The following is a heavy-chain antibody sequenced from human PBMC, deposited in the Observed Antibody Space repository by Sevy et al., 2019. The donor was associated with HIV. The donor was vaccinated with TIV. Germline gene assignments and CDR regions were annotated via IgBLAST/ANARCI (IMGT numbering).Heavy chain of an antibody. D-gene: IGHD3-3*01. CDR3: ARDGRGFWSGYSYTFDY. CDR2: ISSSGSTI. J-gene: IGHJ4*02. V-gene: IGHV3-11*01. CDR1: GFTFSDYY. Sequence: GGSLRLSCAASGFTFSDYYMSWIRQAPVKGLEWVSYISSSGSTIYQADSVKGRFTISRDNAKNSLYLQMNSLRAEDTAVYHCARDGRGFWSGYSYTFDYWGQGTLVTVSS.